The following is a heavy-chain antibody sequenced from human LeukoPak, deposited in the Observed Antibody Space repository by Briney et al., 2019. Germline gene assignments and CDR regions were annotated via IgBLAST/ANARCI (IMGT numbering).Heavy chain of an antibody. V-gene: IGHV3-7*03. CDR1: GFTFSSYW. CDR2: INHNGNVN. Sequence: GGSLRLSCAASGFTFSSYWMIWARQAPGKGLEWVASINHNGNVNYYVDTVKGRFTISRDNAKNSLYLQMSNLRAEDTAVYFCARGGGLDVWGQGATVTVSS. CDR3: ARGGGLDV. D-gene: IGHD3-16*01. J-gene: IGHJ6*02.